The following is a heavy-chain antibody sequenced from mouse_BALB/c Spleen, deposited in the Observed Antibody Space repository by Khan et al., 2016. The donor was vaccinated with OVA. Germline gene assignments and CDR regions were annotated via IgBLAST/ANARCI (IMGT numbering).Heavy chain of an antibody. J-gene: IGHJ3*01. CDR1: GFSLSPYG. CDR3: ARSYDYDGGGLDY. D-gene: IGHD2-4*01. CDR2: LWTGGLT. V-gene: IGHV2-9*02. Sequence: QVQLQQSVPGLVAPSQSLSITCPVSGFSLSPYGIHWVRQPPGKGLEWLVVLWTGGLTHYHSALMSRLIIRKDNSKSHVFVKMNRLQTDDTAIYYCARSYDYDGGGLDYWGQGTLVTGST.